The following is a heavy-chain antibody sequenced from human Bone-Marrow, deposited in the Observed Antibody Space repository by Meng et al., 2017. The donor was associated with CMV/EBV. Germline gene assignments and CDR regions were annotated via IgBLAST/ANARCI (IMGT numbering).Heavy chain of an antibody. CDR2: INPSGGST. CDR1: GYTFTSYY. J-gene: IGHJ6*02. CDR3: ARCIAAAGTLYYYYYGMDV. V-gene: IGHV1-46*01. Sequence: ASVKVSCKASGYTFTSYYMHWVRQAPGQGLECMGIINPSGGSTSYAQKFQGRVTMTRDTSTSTVYMELSSLRSEDTAVYYCARCIAAAGTLYYYYYGMDVWGQGTTVTVSS. D-gene: IGHD6-13*01.